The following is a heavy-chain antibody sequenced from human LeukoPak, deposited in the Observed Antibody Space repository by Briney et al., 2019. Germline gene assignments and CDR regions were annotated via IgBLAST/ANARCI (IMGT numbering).Heavy chain of an antibody. J-gene: IGHJ4*02. D-gene: IGHD3-10*02. V-gene: IGHV4-61*01. Sequence: SETLSLTCTVSGGSVSSGYFHWSWIRQAPGKGLEWIGHDGHTNYNPSLRSRVTISIDTSSNQFSLRLNSVTAADTGVYYCAPYYFGVGGGAHWGPGTLVTVSS. CDR3: APYYFGVGGGAH. CDR1: GGSVSSGYFH. CDR2: DGHT.